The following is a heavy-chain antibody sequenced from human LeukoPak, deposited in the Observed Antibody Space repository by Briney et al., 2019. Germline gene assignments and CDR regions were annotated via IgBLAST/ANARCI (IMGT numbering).Heavy chain of an antibody. J-gene: IGHJ4*02. Sequence: GGSLRLSCVVSGLTFSNRAMTWVRQAPGKGLEWVSSTSISGNKILYADSVKGRFTISRDNSKNTLFLQMNSLQTEDTGVYFCANELRPNDYWGQGTLVTVS. V-gene: IGHV3-23*01. D-gene: IGHD4-17*01. CDR3: ANELRPNDY. CDR2: TSISGNKI. CDR1: GLTFSNRA.